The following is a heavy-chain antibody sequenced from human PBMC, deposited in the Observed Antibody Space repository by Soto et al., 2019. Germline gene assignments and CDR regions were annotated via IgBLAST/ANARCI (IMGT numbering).Heavy chain of an antibody. Sequence: VQLVQSGAEVKKTGSSVKVSCKASGGTFNKFAFSWVRQAPGQGFEWMGGIIPVFRSANSAQRFRGRITITADEYTSTVYLYLNDLRSADTAVYSCARRYCASDNCPLFYYRVDLWGIGTTVTVSS. J-gene: IGHJ6*04. D-gene: IGHD2-21*02. CDR1: GGTFNKFA. CDR3: ARRYCASDNCPLFYYRVDL. CDR2: IIPVFRSA. V-gene: IGHV1-69*01.